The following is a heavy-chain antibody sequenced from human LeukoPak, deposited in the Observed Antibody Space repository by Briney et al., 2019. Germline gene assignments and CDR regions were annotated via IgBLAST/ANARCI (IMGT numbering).Heavy chain of an antibody. J-gene: IGHJ5*02. CDR3: ARAPASSYYYDSSGYYYSWFDP. Sequence: SETLSLTCTVSGGSISSYYWSWIRQPPGKGLEWIGCIYYSGSTNYNPSLKSRVTISVDTSKNQFSLKLSSVTAADTAVYYCARAPASSYYYDSSGYYYSWFDPWGQGTLVTVSS. D-gene: IGHD3-22*01. V-gene: IGHV4-59*01. CDR1: GGSISSYY. CDR2: IYYSGST.